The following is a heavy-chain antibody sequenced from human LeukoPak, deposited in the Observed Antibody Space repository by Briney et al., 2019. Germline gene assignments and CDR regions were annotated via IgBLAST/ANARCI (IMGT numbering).Heavy chain of an antibody. CDR3: ARGLGYTRRQTGAAY. Sequence: GGSLSFSCAASGFTFSNYWMSWFGQTPGRGLDWVASIDEDGNEKFYFDSVRARFTISRDNAKNSLHLQMNSLRVEDMAVDFCARGLGYTRRQTGAAYWGQGTLVTVSS. CDR2: IDEDGNEK. D-gene: IGHD3-9*01. V-gene: IGHV3-7*04. CDR1: GFTFSNYW. J-gene: IGHJ4*02.